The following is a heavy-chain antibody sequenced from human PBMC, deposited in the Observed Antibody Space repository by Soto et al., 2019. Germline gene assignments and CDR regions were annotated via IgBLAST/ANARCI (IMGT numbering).Heavy chain of an antibody. D-gene: IGHD3-22*01. CDR3: ARDLGYYDSSGYFDY. V-gene: IGHV3-11*01. CDR1: GFTFSDYY. Sequence: GGSLRLSCAASGFTFSDYYMSWIRRAPGKGLEWVSYISSSDSIIYYSDSVKGRFIISRDNAKNSLYLQMNSLRAEDTAVYYCARDLGYYDSSGYFDYWGQGTLVTVSS. CDR2: ISSSDSII. J-gene: IGHJ4*02.